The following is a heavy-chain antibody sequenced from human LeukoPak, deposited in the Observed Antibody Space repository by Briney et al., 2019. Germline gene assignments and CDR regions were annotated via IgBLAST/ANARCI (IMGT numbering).Heavy chain of an antibody. D-gene: IGHD3-10*01. CDR2: INSDGSST. V-gene: IGHV3-74*01. J-gene: IGHJ4*02. CDR1: GFSFSSYW. CDR3: ARAVRTHPPADY. Sequence: TGGSLRLSCAASGFSFSSYWMHWVRQAPGKGLVWVSCINSDGSSTTYSDSVKGRFTISRDNAKNTLYLQMDSLRAEDTAVYYCARAVRTHPPADYWGQGTLVTVSS.